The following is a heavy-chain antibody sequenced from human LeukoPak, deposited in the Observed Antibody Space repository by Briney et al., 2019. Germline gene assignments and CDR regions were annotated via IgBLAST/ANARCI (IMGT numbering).Heavy chain of an antibody. Sequence: GGSLRLSCAASGFTFSSYWMHWVRQAPGKGLVWVSRITSDGSSTNYAGSVEGRFTISRDNAKNTLYLQMNSLRAEDTAVYYCARDQYSSGWSDHWGQGTLVTVSS. V-gene: IGHV3-74*01. CDR1: GFTFSSYW. CDR3: ARDQYSSGWSDH. CDR2: ITSDGSST. J-gene: IGHJ5*02. D-gene: IGHD6-19*01.